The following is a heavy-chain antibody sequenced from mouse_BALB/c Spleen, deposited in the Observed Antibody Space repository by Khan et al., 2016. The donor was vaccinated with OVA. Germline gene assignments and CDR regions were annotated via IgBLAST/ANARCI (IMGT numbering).Heavy chain of an antibody. V-gene: IGHV5-17*02. D-gene: IGHD2-1*01. CDR2: ISSGSSTI. CDR1: GFTFSNFG. CDR3: GRSGGNFHWYFDV. Sequence: EVELVESGGGLVQPGGSRKLSCAASGFTFSNFGMHWVRQAPKKGLEWVAYISSGSSTIYYVDTVKGRFTISRDNPKNTLFLQMTSLRSEDTAMYYCGRSGGNFHWYFDVWGAGTSVTVSS. J-gene: IGHJ1*01.